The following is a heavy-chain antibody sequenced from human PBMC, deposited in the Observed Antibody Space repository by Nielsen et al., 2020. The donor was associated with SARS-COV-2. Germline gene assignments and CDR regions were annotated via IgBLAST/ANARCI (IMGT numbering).Heavy chain of an antibody. J-gene: IGHJ4*02. CDR3: SRTYSSSSGGMDY. V-gene: IGHV3-74*01. D-gene: IGHD6-6*01. CDR2: INPSGSGT. CDR1: GFTFSSTW. Sequence: GESLKISCSASGFTFSSTWMDWVRQAPGQGLVWVSRINPSGSGTAYADSVKGRFAVSRDNAEYTVVLQIHSLRVEDTAVYYCSRTYSSSSGGMDYWGKGPLVTVSS.